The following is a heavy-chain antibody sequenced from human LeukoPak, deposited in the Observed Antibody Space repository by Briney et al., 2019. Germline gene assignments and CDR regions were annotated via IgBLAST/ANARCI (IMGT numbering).Heavy chain of an antibody. CDR3: ARGGYSSGWYRGVPYYFDY. V-gene: IGHV4-61*05. CDR1: GSSIASSSYY. Sequence: PSETLSLTCSVSGSSIASSSYYWGWIRQPPGKGLEWIGYIYYSGSTNYNPSLKSRVTISVDTSKNQFSLKLSSVTAADTAVYYCARGGYSSGWYRGVPYYFDYWGQGTLVTVSS. CDR2: IYYSGST. J-gene: IGHJ4*02. D-gene: IGHD6-19*01.